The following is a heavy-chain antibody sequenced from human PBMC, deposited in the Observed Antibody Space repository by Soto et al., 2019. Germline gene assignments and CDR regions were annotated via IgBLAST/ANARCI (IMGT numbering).Heavy chain of an antibody. CDR1: GFTFSSYA. CDR3: ASRELSSGWYEAPPFDY. D-gene: IGHD6-19*01. CDR2: ISYDGSNK. Sequence: QPGGSLRLSCAASGFTFSSYAMHWVRQAPGKGLEWVAVISYDGSNKYYADSVKGRFTISRDNSKNTLYLQMNSLRAEDTAVYYCASRELSSGWYEAPPFDYWGQGTLVTVSS. J-gene: IGHJ4*02. V-gene: IGHV3-30-3*01.